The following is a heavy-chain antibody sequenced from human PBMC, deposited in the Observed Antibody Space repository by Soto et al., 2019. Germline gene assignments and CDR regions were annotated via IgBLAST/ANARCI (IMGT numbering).Heavy chain of an antibody. Sequence: PSETLTLTCRVSGGSDRRGGYYWGWVRQPPGKGLEWIGYIYYSGSTNYNPSLKSRVTISVDTSKNQFSLKLSSVTAADTAVYSCARDGRYSYYFDYWGQGTLGTFVS. J-gene: IGHJ4*02. D-gene: IGHD3-10*01. CDR3: ARDGRYSYYFDY. CDR1: GGSDRRGGYY. CDR2: IYYSGST. V-gene: IGHV4-61*08.